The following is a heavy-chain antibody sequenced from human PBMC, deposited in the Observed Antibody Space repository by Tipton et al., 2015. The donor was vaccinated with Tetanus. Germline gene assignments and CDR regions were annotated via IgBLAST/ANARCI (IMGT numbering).Heavy chain of an antibody. V-gene: IGHV4-59*01. Sequence: LRLSCTVSGGSISSYYWSWIRQPPGKGLEWIGYIYYSGSTNYNPSLKSRVTISVDTSKNQFSLKLSSVTPADTAVYYCARGSSVWSWYMQHWGQGTLVTVSS. CDR2: IYYSGST. J-gene: IGHJ1*01. D-gene: IGHD2-2*01. CDR3: ARGSSVWSWYMQH. CDR1: GGSISSYY.